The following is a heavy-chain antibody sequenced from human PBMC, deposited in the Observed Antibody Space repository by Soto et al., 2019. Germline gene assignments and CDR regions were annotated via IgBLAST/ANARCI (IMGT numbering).Heavy chain of an antibody. CDR1: GDSVTSDSYF. Sequence: PSETLSLTCTVSGDSVTSDSYFWSWIRQPPGKGLEWIGNSYYSGYYSGSTNYNPSLKSRVTISVDKSKNQFSLKLSSVTAADTAVYYCARTTVTTFYYYYYGMDVWGQGTTVTVSS. J-gene: IGHJ6*02. V-gene: IGHV4-61*01. CDR2: SYYSGYYSGST. D-gene: IGHD4-17*01. CDR3: ARTTVTTFYYYYYGMDV.